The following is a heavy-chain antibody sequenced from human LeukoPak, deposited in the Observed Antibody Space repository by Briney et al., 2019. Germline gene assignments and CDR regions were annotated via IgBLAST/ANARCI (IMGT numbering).Heavy chain of an antibody. CDR3: ARLCDYYGSGRSTGFDY. Sequence: GESLKISCKGSGYSFTSYWIGWVRQMPGKGLEWMGIIYPGDSDTRYSPSFQGQVTISADKSISTAYLQWSSLKASDTAMYYCARLCDYYGSGRSTGFDYWGQGTLVTVSS. D-gene: IGHD3-10*01. CDR2: IYPGDSDT. V-gene: IGHV5-51*01. J-gene: IGHJ4*02. CDR1: GYSFTSYW.